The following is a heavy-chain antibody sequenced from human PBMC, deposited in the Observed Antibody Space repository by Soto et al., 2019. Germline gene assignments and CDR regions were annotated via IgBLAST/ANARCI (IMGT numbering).Heavy chain of an antibody. J-gene: IGHJ4*02. CDR3: GRCSSTSCHLGSDY. Sequence: QVQLVESGGGVVQPGTSLRLSCVASGFTFSRYAMNWVRQAPGKGLAWVALISYDGSNKYYADSVKGRFTISRDSSKNTLYLQMNSLRDADTAFYYCGRCSSTSCHLGSDYWGQGTLVTVSS. CDR1: GFTFSRYA. D-gene: IGHD2-2*01. V-gene: IGHV3-30-3*01. CDR2: ISYDGSNK.